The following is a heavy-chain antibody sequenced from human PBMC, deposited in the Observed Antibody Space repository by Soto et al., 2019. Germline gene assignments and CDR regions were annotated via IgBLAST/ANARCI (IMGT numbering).Heavy chain of an antibody. CDR3: ARSTSTYHWFDP. CDR1: GYSFSTFW. J-gene: IGHJ5*02. Sequence: GESLKISCEGSGYSFSTFWIAWVRQLPGKGLEWMGIIYPSDSDIRYSPSFQGHVTISADKSTNTAYLQWSSLKASDTAIYYCARSTSTYHWFDPWGQGTLVTVSS. CDR2: IYPSDSDI. D-gene: IGHD2-2*01. V-gene: IGHV5-51*01.